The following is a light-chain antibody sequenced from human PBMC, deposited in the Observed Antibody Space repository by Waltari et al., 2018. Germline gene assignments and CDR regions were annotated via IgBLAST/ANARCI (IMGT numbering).Light chain of an antibody. Sequence: IVLTQSPATLSLSPGDTATLSCRASQSVSSHLAWYQQKPGQAPRLLIYEASKRATGIPARFSGSGSGTDFTLTITSLEPEDFAVFFCHQRSNWPSFGPGTKVEIK. CDR1: QSVSSH. V-gene: IGKV3-11*01. J-gene: IGKJ1*01. CDR3: HQRSNWPS. CDR2: EAS.